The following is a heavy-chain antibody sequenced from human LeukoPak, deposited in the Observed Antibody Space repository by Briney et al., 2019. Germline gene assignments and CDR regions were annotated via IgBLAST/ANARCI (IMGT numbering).Heavy chain of an antibody. CDR1: GFTFSSYN. CDR2: ITSSGSYI. CDR3: ARGPYSGSYSDYYYYYMDV. V-gene: IGHV3-21*01. J-gene: IGHJ6*03. D-gene: IGHD1-26*01. Sequence: TGGSLRLSCAASGFTFSSYNMNWVRQAPGKGLEWVSSITSSGSYIYYADSVKGRFTISRDNAKNSLYLQLNSLRAEDTAVYYCARGPYSGSYSDYYYYYMDVWGKGTTVTVSS.